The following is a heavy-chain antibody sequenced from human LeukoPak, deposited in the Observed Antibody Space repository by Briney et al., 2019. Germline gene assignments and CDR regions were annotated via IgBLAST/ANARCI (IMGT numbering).Heavy chain of an antibody. D-gene: IGHD4-23*01. CDR1: GFTFSSYS. CDR3: ARGGTSSSLAY. J-gene: IGHJ4*02. V-gene: IGHV3-48*02. CDR2: SSSSSSM. Sequence: GGSLRLSCAASGFTFSSYSISWVRQAPGKGLEWVSYSSSSSSMSYADSVKGRFTISRDNDNNSLYLQMSSLRDEDTAVYYCARGGTSSSLAYWGQGTLVTVSS.